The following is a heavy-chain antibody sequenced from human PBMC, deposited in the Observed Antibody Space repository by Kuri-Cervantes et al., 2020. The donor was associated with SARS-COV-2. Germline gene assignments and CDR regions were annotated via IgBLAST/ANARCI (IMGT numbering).Heavy chain of an antibody. CDR1: GYTFTSYG. J-gene: IGHJ5*02. CDR3: ATSSPYTKSSNWFDP. Sequence: ASVKVSCKASGYTFTSYGISWVRQAPGQGLEWMGWMNPNSGNTGYAQKFQGRVTMTRNTSISTAYMELSSLRSEDTAVYYCATSSPYTKSSNWFDPWGQGTLVTVSS. CDR2: MNPNSGNT. D-gene: IGHD1/OR15-1a*01. V-gene: IGHV1-8*02.